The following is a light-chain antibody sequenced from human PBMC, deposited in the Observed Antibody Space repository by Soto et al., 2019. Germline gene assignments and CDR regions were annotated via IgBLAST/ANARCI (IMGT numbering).Light chain of an antibody. CDR2: YDS. Sequence: SYELTQPPSVSVAPEKTATITCGGDRIGTNAVHWYQQKPGQAPLLVVYYDSDRPLGIPERISGSTSGNTATLTISRVEAGDEADYYCQLWDSSIDQGVFGGGTKLTVL. CDR3: QLWDSSIDQGV. CDR1: RIGTNA. J-gene: IGLJ3*02. V-gene: IGLV3-21*03.